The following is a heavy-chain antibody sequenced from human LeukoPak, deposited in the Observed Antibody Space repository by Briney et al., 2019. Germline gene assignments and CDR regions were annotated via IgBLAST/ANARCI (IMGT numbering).Heavy chain of an antibody. CDR2: IIPVFGTA. CDR1: GGTFSSYA. CDR3: ARGAHFSGSSDY. D-gene: IGHD1-26*01. V-gene: IGHV1-69*05. Sequence: SVKVSCKASGGTFSSYAISWVRQAPGQGLEWMGRIIPVFGTANYAQKFQGRVTITTDESTSTAYMELSSLRSEDTAVYYCARGAHFSGSSDYWGQGTLVTVSS. J-gene: IGHJ4*02.